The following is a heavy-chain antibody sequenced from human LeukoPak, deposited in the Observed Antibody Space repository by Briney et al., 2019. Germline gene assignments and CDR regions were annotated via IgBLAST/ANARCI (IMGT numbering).Heavy chain of an antibody. CDR3: ARQTDYSEWFDP. J-gene: IGHJ5*02. CDR1: GGSFSGYY. V-gene: IGHV4-34*01. Sequence: SSETLSLTCAVYGGSFSGYYWSWIRQPPGKGLEWIGEINHSGSTNYNPSLKSRVTISVDTSKNQFSLKLSSVTAADTAVYYCARQTDYSEWFDPWGQGTLVTVSS. CDR2: INHSGST. D-gene: IGHD2-21*01.